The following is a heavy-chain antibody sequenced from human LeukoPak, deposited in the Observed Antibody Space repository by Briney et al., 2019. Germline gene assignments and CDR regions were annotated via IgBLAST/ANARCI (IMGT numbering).Heavy chain of an antibody. D-gene: IGHD1-1*01. CDR1: GGSISGSEW. V-gene: IGHV4-4*02. Sequence: SETLSLTCAVSGGSISGSEWWTWVRQPPGKGLEWIGEIYHSGSTNYNPSLKSRVTTSIDKSKNQLFLKLNSVTAADTAVYYCARAALSTGMLDYWGQGTLVTVFS. CDR3: ARAALSTGMLDY. CDR2: IYHSGST. J-gene: IGHJ4*02.